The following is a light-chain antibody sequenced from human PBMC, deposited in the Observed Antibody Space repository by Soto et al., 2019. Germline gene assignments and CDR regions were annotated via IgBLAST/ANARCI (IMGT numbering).Light chain of an antibody. CDR2: QDR. J-gene: IGLJ3*02. CDR1: KLGHKY. CDR3: QAWDSSTAV. Sequence: SYELTQPPSVSVSPGQAVSITCSGDKLGHKYVSWYQQKPGQSPMMVIYQDRKRPSGIPDRFSGSRSGHTATLTISGTQATDEAEYYCQAWDSSTAVFGGGTKVTVL. V-gene: IGLV3-1*01.